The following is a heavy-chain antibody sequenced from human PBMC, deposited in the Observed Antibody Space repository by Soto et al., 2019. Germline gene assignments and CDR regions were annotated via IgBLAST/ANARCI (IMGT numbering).Heavy chain of an antibody. J-gene: IGHJ4*02. CDR3: ATGGAAVVRWFDY. Sequence: ASVKVSCKASGYTFTSYAMHWVRQAPGQRLEWMGWINAGNGNTKYSQKLQGRVTITRDTSASTAYMELSSLRSEDTAVYYCATGGAAVVRWFDYWGQGTLVTVSS. V-gene: IGHV1-3*01. CDR2: INAGNGNT. D-gene: IGHD6-19*01. CDR1: GYTFTSYA.